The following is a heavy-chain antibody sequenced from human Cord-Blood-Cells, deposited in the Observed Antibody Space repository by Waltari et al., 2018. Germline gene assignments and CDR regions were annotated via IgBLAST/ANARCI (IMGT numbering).Heavy chain of an antibody. CDR3: ARGRGGSYSSSFTFDY. V-gene: IGHV4-34*01. J-gene: IGHJ4*02. CDR1: GGSFSGYY. Sequence: QVQLQQWGAGLLKPSETLSLTCAVYGGSFSGYYWSWIRQPPGKGLEWIGEIKHSGSTNYNPSLKSRVTISVDTSKNQFSLKLSSVTAADTAVYYCARGRGGSYSSSFTFDYWGQGTLVTVSS. D-gene: IGHD6-6*01. CDR2: IKHSGST.